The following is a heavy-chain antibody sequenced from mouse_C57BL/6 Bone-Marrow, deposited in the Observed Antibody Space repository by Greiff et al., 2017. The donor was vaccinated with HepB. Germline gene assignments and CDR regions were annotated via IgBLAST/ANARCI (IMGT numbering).Heavy chain of an antibody. D-gene: IGHD2-5*01. CDR3: AREGYSNYYFDY. Sequence: EVQGVESGGGLVKPGGSLKLSCAASGFTFSSYAMSWVRQTPEKRLEWVATISDGGSYTYYPDNVKGRFTISRDNAKNNLYLQMSHLKAEDTAMYYCAREGYSNYYFDYWGQGTTLTVSS. J-gene: IGHJ2*01. CDR2: ISDGGSYT. V-gene: IGHV5-4*01. CDR1: GFTFSSYA.